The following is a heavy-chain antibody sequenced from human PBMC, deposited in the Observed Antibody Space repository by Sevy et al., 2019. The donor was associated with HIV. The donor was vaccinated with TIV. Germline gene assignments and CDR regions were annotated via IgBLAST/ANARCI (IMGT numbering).Heavy chain of an antibody. V-gene: IGHV3-23*01. CDR2: LSFGCGEI. D-gene: IGHD2-8*01. J-gene: IGHJ4*02. Sequence: GGSLRLSCAASGFTFSKYSMSWVRQPPGKGLEWVSTLSFGCGEINYADSVKGRFPISRKNSKRSVYPQMNNLRPEDTAVYYCAREGCTKPHDYWGQGTLVTVSS. CDR3: AREGCTKPHDY. CDR1: GFTFSKYS.